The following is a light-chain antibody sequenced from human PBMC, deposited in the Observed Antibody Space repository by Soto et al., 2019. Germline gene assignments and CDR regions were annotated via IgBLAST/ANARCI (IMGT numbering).Light chain of an antibody. Sequence: EIVLTQSPGTLSLSPGVRANLSCRGSQSVSSSYLAWYQQKPGQAPRLLIYGASSRATGIPDRFSGSGSGTDFTLTISRLEPEDFAVYYCQQYGSSPFITFGQGTRLEIK. CDR2: GAS. CDR1: QSVSSSY. V-gene: IGKV3-20*01. CDR3: QQYGSSPFIT. J-gene: IGKJ5*01.